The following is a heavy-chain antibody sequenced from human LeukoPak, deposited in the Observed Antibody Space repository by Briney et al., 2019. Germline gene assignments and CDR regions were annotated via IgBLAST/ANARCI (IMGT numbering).Heavy chain of an antibody. CDR2: IYYSGST. V-gene: IGHV4-59*01. Sequence: PSETLSLTCTVSGGSISSYYWSWIRQPPGKGLEWIGYIYYSGSTSYNPSLKSRVTISVDTSKNQFSLKLSSVTAADTAVYYCARGAATAATPFDYWGQGTLVTVSS. CDR3: ARGAATAATPFDY. CDR1: GGSISSYY. D-gene: IGHD2-2*02. J-gene: IGHJ4*02.